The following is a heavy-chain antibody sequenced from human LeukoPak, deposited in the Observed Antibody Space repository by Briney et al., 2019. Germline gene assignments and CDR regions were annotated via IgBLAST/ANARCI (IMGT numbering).Heavy chain of an antibody. CDR2: ISYDAINK. CDR1: GFTFRSYA. J-gene: IGHJ4*02. Sequence: GGSLRLSCAASGFTFRSYAMHWVRQAPGKGLEWVAVISYDAINKYYADSVKGRFTISRDNSKNTLYLQMNSLRAEDTAVYYCAKGYCSSTSCLKTDWGQGALVTVSS. V-gene: IGHV3-30*18. D-gene: IGHD2-2*01. CDR3: AKGYCSSTSCLKTD.